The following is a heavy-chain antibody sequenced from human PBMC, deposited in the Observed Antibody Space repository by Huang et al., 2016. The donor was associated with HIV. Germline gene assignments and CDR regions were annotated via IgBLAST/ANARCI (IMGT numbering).Heavy chain of an antibody. D-gene: IGHD6-19*01. CDR1: GDPFSTYP. Sequence: QLQLVQSGAAVKQPGSSVKVSCKASGDPFSTYPITGVRQAPGQGLEWRGGIIPICGKTNYAQKFEDRVTMTADTATSTAYMDLSSLRAEDTAVYYCARVHSRAGTYCCYYGMDVWGQGTTVTVSS. V-gene: IGHV1-69*06. J-gene: IGHJ6*02. CDR3: ARVHSRAGTYCCYYGMDV. CDR2: IIPICGKT.